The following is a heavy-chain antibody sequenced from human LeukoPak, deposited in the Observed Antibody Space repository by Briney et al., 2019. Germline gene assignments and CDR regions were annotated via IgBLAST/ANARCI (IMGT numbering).Heavy chain of an antibody. J-gene: IGHJ5*02. CDR3: ARGTTYYYGSGTRNWFDP. CDR1: VYTFTSYG. Sequence: ASVKVSCKASVYTFTSYGISWVRQAPGQGLEWMGWISAYNGNTNYAQKFQGRVTMTTDTSTSTAYMELRSLRSDDTAVYYCARGTTYYYGSGTRNWFDPWGQGTLVTVSS. V-gene: IGHV1-18*01. D-gene: IGHD3-10*01. CDR2: ISAYNGNT.